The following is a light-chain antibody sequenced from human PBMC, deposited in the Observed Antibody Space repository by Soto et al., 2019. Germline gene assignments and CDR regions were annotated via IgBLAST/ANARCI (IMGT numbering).Light chain of an antibody. Sequence: QSVLTQPPSASASPGQSVTISCTGSSNDVDNYNYVSWYQQHPGKAPKLMIYDVRKRPSGVPDRFSGSKSGNTASLTVSGLQAEDEADYYCSSYAGTNTPYVFGTGTKVTV. J-gene: IGLJ1*01. CDR1: SNDVDNYNY. CDR3: SSYAGTNTPYV. V-gene: IGLV2-8*01. CDR2: DVR.